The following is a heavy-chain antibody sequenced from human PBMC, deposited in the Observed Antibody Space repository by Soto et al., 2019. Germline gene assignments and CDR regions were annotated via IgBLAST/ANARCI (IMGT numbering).Heavy chain of an antibody. D-gene: IGHD2-8*02. CDR3: ARDTECMDV. CDR2: IKQDGSEK. Sequence: PGGSLRLSCAASVFTFSSYWMSWVRQAPGKGLEWVANIKQDGSEKYYVDSVKGRFTISRDNAKNSLYLQMNSLRAEDTAVYYCARDTECMDVWGQGTTVTVSS. CDR1: VFTFSSYW. V-gene: IGHV3-7*01. J-gene: IGHJ6*02.